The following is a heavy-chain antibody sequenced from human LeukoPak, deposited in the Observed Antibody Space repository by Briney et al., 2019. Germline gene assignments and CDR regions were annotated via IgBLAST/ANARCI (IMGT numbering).Heavy chain of an antibody. J-gene: IGHJ4*02. CDR1: GYSFISYW. CDR2: IYPGDSDT. CDR3: AISTSGSYSYDY. D-gene: IGHD1-26*01. Sequence: GESLQISCKASGYSFISYWIGWGRQLPGKSLEWMGIIYPGDSDTRNSPSFQGQVTISADKSISTAYLQWSSLKASDTAIYYCAISTSGSYSYDYWGQGTLVTVSS. V-gene: IGHV5-51*01.